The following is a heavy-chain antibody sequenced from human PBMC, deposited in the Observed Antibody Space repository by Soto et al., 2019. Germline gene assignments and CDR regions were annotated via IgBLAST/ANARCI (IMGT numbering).Heavy chain of an antibody. CDR1: GDSVSSNSAA. V-gene: IGHV6-1*01. CDR3: TKQKGDSRTYNGMDV. Sequence: QVQLQQSGPGLVKPSQTLSLTCAISGDSVSSNSAAWNWIRQSPSRGLEWLGRAYYRSQWYYDSAVSVRSRITVIPDTSKNQFSLQLSSVTPEDTAVYFRTKQKGDSRTYNGMDVWGQGTTVIVSS. D-gene: IGHD2-21*02. J-gene: IGHJ6*02. CDR2: AYYRSQWYY.